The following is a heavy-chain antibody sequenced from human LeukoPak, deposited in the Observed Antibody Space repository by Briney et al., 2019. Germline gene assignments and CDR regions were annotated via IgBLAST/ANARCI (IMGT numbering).Heavy chain of an antibody. CDR3: ATEALDDSDSYFEY. V-gene: IGHV1-24*01. CDR1: GYTLTELS. CDR2: FDPEDGET. D-gene: IGHD3-10*01. Sequence: ASVKVSCKVSGYTLTELSMHWVRQVPGKGLEWMGRFDPEDGETIYAQTLQGRVTMIEDTSTDTAYMELSSLRSEDTAVYYCATEALDDSDSYFEYWGQGTLVTVSS. J-gene: IGHJ4*02.